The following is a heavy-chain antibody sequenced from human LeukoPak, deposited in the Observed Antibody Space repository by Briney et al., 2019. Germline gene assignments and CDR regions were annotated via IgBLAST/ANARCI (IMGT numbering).Heavy chain of an antibody. D-gene: IGHD2-21*01. CDR2: ISSSSCYI. V-gene: IGHV3-21*01. J-gene: IGHJ6*03. CDR1: GFTFSSYS. CDR3: ARDGILYSDYYYYYMDV. Sequence: PGGSLRLSCAASGFTFSSYSMNWVRQAPGKGLEWVSSISSSSCYIYYADSVKGRFTISRDNAKNTLYLQMNSLRAEDTAVYYCARDGILYSDYYYYYMDVWGKGTTVTVSS.